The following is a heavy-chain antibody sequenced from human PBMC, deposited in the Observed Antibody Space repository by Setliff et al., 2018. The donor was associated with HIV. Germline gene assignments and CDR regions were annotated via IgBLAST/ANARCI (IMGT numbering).Heavy chain of an antibody. D-gene: IGHD1-26*01. Sequence: ASVKVSCKASGYTFTSYAMHWVRQAPGQRLEWMGWINTETGNSMYAQGFTGRFVFSLDTSVSTAFLQINSLKAEDTAMYYCARVGSYWSTFDYWGQGALVTVSS. J-gene: IGHJ4*02. CDR2: INTETGNS. CDR3: ARVGSYWSTFDY. V-gene: IGHV7-4-1*02. CDR1: GYTFTSYA.